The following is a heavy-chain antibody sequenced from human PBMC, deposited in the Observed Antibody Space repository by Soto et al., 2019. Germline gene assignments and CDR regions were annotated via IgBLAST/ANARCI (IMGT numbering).Heavy chain of an antibody. V-gene: IGHV4-59*01. CDR3: ARVGGVAARTFDY. D-gene: IGHD6-6*01. J-gene: IGHJ4*02. CDR1: GGSINDFY. CDR2: IYYSGST. Sequence: SESLSLTCTVSGGSINDFYWSWIRQPPGKGLEWIGYIYYSGSTDYNPSLKGRVTISVDTSKNQFSLKLRSVTAADTAVYYCARVGGVAARTFDYWGQGTLVTVSS.